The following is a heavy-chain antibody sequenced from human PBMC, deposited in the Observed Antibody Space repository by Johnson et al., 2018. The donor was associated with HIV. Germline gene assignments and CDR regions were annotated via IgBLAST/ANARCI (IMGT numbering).Heavy chain of an antibody. CDR1: AVSGFSVSSNY. Sequence: VQLVESGGGVVQPGRSLRLSCAASAVSGFSVSSNYMNWVRQAPGKGLEWVSVIYSGGSMGYADSVKGRFTISRDNAKNSLYLQMNSLRDEDTAVYYCARVIDQYFDSILDDAFDIWGQGTMVTVSS. V-gene: IGHV3-66*01. CDR2: IYSGGSM. CDR3: ARVIDQYFDSILDDAFDI. J-gene: IGHJ3*02. D-gene: IGHD3-22*01.